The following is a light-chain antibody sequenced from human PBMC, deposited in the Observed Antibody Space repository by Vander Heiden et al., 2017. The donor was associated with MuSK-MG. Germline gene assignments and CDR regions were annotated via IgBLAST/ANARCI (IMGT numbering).Light chain of an antibody. CDR2: DAS. Sequence: EIVLTQSPATLSLSPGERATLSCRASQSVSSYLAWYQQKPGQAPRLLIYDASNRATGFPARFSGSGSGTDFTLTISSLEPEDFAVYYCQQRSNWPQNTFGGGTKVEIK. J-gene: IGKJ4*01. V-gene: IGKV3-11*01. CDR3: QQRSNWPQNT. CDR1: QSVSSY.